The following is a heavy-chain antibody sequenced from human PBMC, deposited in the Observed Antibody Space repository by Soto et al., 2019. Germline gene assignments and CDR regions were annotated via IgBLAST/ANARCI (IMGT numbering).Heavy chain of an antibody. D-gene: IGHD3-22*01. Sequence: SETLSLTCAVYGGSFSCYYWSWIRQPPGKGLEWIGEINHSGSTNYNPSLKSRVTISVDTSKNQFSLKLSSVTAADTAVYYCARADYDSSYYWGQGTLVTVSS. J-gene: IGHJ4*02. V-gene: IGHV4-34*01. CDR2: INHSGST. CDR1: GGSFSCYY. CDR3: ARADYDSSYY.